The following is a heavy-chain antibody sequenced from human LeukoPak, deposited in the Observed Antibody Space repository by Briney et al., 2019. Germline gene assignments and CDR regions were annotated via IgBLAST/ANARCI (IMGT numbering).Heavy chain of an antibody. D-gene: IGHD6-19*01. V-gene: IGHV4-34*01. J-gene: IGHJ4*02. CDR3: ARRSRLYSTRWYGALDY. CDR2: INHSGST. CDR1: GGYFSGYY. Sequence: ASETLSLTCAVYGGYFSGYYWSWIRQPPGKGLEWIGEINHSGSTNYNPSLKSRVTISVDTSKKQFSLKLSSVTAADTAVYYCARRSRLYSTRWYGALDYWGQGALVTVSS.